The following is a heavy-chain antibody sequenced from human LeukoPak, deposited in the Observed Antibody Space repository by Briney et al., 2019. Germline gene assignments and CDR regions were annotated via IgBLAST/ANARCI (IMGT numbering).Heavy chain of an antibody. CDR1: GFTFSSYW. D-gene: IGHD3-10*01. CDR2: INSDGSST. V-gene: IGHV3-74*01. J-gene: IGHJ4*02. Sequence: GGSLRLSCAASGFTFSSYWMHWVRQAPGKGLVWVSRINSDGSSTSYADSVKGRFTISRDNSKNTLYLQMNSLRAEDTAVYYCARNIVGSGSYVAYWGQGTLVTVSS. CDR3: ARNIVGSGSYVAY.